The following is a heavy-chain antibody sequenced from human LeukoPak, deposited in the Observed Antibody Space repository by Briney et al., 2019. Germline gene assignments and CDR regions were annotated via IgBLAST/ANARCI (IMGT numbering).Heavy chain of an antibody. V-gene: IGHV3-30*18. CDR3: AKALPPDILTGYWQPWGGPGFDY. D-gene: IGHD3-9*01. CDR1: GFTFSSYG. J-gene: IGHJ4*02. CDR2: ISYDGSNK. Sequence: GGSLRLSCAASGFTFSSYGMHWVRQAPGKGLEWVAVISYDGSNKYYADSVKGRFTISRDNSKDTLYLQMNSLRAEDTAVYYCAKALPPDILTGYWQPWGGPGFDYWGQGTLVTVSS.